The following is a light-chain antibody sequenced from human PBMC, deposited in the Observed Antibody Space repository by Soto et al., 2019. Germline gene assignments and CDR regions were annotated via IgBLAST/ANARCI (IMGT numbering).Light chain of an antibody. CDR3: QQYNNWPPLT. CDR1: QSVSSN. J-gene: IGKJ4*01. Sequence: EIVMTQSPATLSVSPGERATLSCRASQSVSSNLACYQQKPGQAPRLLIYGASSRATGIPARFSGSGSGTEFTLTISSLQSEDGAVYYCQQYNNWPPLTFGGGTKVEIK. CDR2: GAS. V-gene: IGKV3D-15*01.